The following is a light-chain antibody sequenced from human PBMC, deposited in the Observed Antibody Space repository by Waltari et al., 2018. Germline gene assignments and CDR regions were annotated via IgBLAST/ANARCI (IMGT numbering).Light chain of an antibody. CDR2: EVS. V-gene: IGLV2-14*01. Sequence: QSALTQPASVSGSPGQPITISCTGTSSDVGAYNYVSWYQQHPGKAPKLMIYEVSNRPSGVSDRFSGSKSGNTASLTISGLQAEDEADYYCTSYTASNTWVFGGGTKVTVL. CDR1: SSDVGAYNY. J-gene: IGLJ3*02. CDR3: TSYTASNTWV.